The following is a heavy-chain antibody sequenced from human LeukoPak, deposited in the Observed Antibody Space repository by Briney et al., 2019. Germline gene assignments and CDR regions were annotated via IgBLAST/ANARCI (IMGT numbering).Heavy chain of an antibody. J-gene: IGHJ4*02. D-gene: IGHD6-19*01. V-gene: IGHV3-7*01. CDR2: IKQGGSAN. CDR3: ARDVSSGWYGDDY. CDR1: GFTFSSYW. Sequence: AGSLTLSCAASGFTFSSYWMSWVRQAPGKGLEWVANIKQGGSANYYVYSVSGRFTISRDNAKNSLYPHRTSLRAEATAVYYCARDVSSGWYGDDYWGQGTLVTVSS.